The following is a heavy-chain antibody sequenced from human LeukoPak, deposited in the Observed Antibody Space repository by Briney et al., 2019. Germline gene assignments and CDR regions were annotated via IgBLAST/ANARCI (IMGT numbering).Heavy chain of an antibody. D-gene: IGHD3-22*01. CDR1: GGSISSGSYY. Sequence: SQTLSPTCTVSGGSISSGSYYWSWIRQPAGKGLEWIGRIYTRGSTNYNPSLKSRVTISVDTSKNQFSLKLSSVTAADTAVYYCARSKRVWDSSGYYEYWGQGTLVTVSS. V-gene: IGHV4-61*02. CDR3: ARSKRVWDSSGYYEY. CDR2: IYTRGST. J-gene: IGHJ4*02.